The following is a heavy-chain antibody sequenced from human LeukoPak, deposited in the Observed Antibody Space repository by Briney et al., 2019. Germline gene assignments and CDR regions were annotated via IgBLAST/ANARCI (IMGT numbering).Heavy chain of an antibody. D-gene: IGHD4-17*01. Sequence: NPGGSLRLSCAASGFTFSDYYMSWIRQAPGKGLEWVSYISSSGSTIYYADSVKGRFTISRDNAKNSLYLQMNSLRAEDTAVYYCASTDQRRDDDYGDYERGMDVWGQGTTVTVPS. CDR3: ASTDQRRDDDYGDYERGMDV. J-gene: IGHJ6*02. CDR1: GFTFSDYY. CDR2: ISSSGSTI. V-gene: IGHV3-11*01.